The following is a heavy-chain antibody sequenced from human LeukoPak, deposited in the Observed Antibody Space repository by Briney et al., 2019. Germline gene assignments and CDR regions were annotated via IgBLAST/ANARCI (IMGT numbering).Heavy chain of an antibody. D-gene: IGHD6-19*01. CDR3: ARETAVAVDY. J-gene: IGHJ4*02. V-gene: IGHV3-66*01. Sequence: GGSLRLSCAASGFTVSSSYMTWVRQAPGKGLEWVSVIYNNDNTNYADSVKGRFTISRDNAKNSLYLQMNSLRAEDTAVYYCARETAVAVDYWGQGTLVTVSS. CDR2: IYNNDNT. CDR1: GFTVSSSY.